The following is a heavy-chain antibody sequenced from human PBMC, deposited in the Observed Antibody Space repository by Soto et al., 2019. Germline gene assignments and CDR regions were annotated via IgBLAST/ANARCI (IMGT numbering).Heavy chain of an antibody. CDR3: ARDRRYPVATITNYYYYGMDV. V-gene: IGHV1-2*02. CDR2: INPNSGGT. D-gene: IGHD5-12*01. Sequence: ASVKVSCKASGYTFTGYYMHWVRQAPGQGLEWMGWINPNSGGTNYAQKFQGRVTMTRDTSISTAYMELSRLRSDDTAVYYCARDRRYPVATITNYYYYGMDVWGQGTTVTVSS. CDR1: GYTFTGYY. J-gene: IGHJ6*02.